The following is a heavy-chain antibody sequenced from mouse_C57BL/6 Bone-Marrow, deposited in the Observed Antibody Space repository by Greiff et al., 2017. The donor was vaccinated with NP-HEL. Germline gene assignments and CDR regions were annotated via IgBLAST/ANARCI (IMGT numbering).Heavy chain of an antibody. CDR3: ARKGDYVRFAY. V-gene: IGHV15-2*01. CDR1: DSEVFPIAY. Sequence: QVQLQQSCSELRSPGSSVKLSCKDFDSEVFPIAYMSWVRQKPGHGFEWIGGILPSIGRTIYGEKFEDKATLDADTLSNTAYLELNSLTSEDSAIYYCARKGDYVRFAYWGQGTLVTVSA. CDR2: ILPSIGRT. D-gene: IGHD2-4*01. J-gene: IGHJ3*01.